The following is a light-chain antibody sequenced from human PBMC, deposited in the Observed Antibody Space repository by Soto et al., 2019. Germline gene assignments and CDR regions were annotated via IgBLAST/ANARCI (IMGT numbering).Light chain of an antibody. J-gene: IGKJ1*01. CDR2: GAS. CDR3: HQYGSSPTT. V-gene: IGKV3-20*01. Sequence: EIVMTQSPGPLSVSPGEGVTLSCRASQSINTNLAWYQQKPGQAPRPLIYGASTRATGIPDRFSGSGSGTDFSLTISRLEPEDFAVYYCHQYGSSPTTLGQGTKVDIK. CDR1: QSINTN.